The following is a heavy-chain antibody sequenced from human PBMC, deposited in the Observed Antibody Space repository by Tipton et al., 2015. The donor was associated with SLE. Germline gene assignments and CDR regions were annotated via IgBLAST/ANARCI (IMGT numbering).Heavy chain of an antibody. CDR3: ARVGRQAGYYFDY. Sequence: TLSLTCTVSGGSISSHYWSWIRQPPGKGLEWIGYIYYSGSTNNNPSLKSRVTISVATSKNQFSLKLSSVTAADTAVYYCARVGRQAGYYFDYWGRVTRVTVSS. J-gene: IGHJ4*02. CDR1: GGSISSHY. V-gene: IGHV4-59*11. D-gene: IGHD6-13*01. CDR2: IYYSGST.